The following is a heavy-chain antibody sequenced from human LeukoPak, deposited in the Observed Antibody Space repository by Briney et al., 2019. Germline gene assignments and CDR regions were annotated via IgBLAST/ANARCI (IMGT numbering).Heavy chain of an antibody. V-gene: IGHV3-66*01. CDR2: IYSGGST. CDR1: GFTVSSNY. CDR3: ARGQAHDYGDYPGFDY. D-gene: IGHD4-17*01. J-gene: IGHJ4*02. Sequence: PGGSLRLSCAASGFTVSSNYMSWVRQAPGKGLEWVSVIYSGGSTYYADFVRGRFTISRDNSKNTLYLQMNSLRAEDTAVYYCARGQAHDYGDYPGFDYWGQGTLVTVSS.